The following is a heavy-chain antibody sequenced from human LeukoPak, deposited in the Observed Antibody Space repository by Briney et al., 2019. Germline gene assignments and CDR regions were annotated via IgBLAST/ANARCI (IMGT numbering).Heavy chain of an antibody. CDR1: GGTFSSYA. Sequence: ASVKVSCKASGGTFSSYAISWVRQAPGQGLEWMGRIIPILGIANYAQKFQGRVTITADKSTSTAYMELSSLRSEDTAVYYCARDVVIAAAGIDYWAREPWSPSPQ. V-gene: IGHV1-69*04. J-gene: IGHJ4*02. CDR3: ARDVVIAAAGIDY. CDR2: IIPILGIA. D-gene: IGHD6-13*01.